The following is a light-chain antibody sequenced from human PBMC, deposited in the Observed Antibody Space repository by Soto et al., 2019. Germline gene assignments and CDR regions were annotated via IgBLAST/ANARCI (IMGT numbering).Light chain of an antibody. V-gene: IGKV1-6*01. CDR2: AAS. J-gene: IGKJ1*01. Sequence: AIQMAQSPSSLSVPVGDRVIITCRASQGIRKDLGWYQQKPGQAPKLLIYAASKLESGVPSRFSGSGSGTDFALTISSLQPEDFATYFCLQDYRYPWTFGQGTKVEIK. CDR3: LQDYRYPWT. CDR1: QGIRKD.